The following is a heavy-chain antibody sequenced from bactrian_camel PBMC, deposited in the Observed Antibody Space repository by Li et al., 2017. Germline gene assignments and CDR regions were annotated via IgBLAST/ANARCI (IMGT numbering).Heavy chain of an antibody. D-gene: IGHD3*01. CDR2: RNIRGGST. CDR3: AADRRSEPLFGMGNPAY. V-gene: IGHV3S40*01. CDR1: GFTFRSYD. J-gene: IGHJ4*01. Sequence: VQLVESGGALVQPGGSLRLSCVVSGFTFRSYDMNWVRQTPGKGLEWVSGRNIRGGSTYYAESVKGRFTITRDDAKNTLYLQMNSLKPEDTAMYYCAADRRSEPLFGMGNPAYWGQGTQVTVS.